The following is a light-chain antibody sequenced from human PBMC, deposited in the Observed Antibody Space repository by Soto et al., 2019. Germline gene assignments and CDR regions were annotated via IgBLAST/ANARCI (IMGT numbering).Light chain of an antibody. CDR1: QSVSSY. V-gene: IGKV3-11*01. CDR3: QQRSNWPRT. J-gene: IGKJ1*01. CDR2: DAS. Sequence: IVLTQSPATLSLSHGERATLSCRASQSVSSYLAWYQQKPGQAPRLLIYDASNRATGIPARFSGSGSGTDFTLTISSLEPEDLAVYFCQQRSNWPRTFAQGTKVDIK.